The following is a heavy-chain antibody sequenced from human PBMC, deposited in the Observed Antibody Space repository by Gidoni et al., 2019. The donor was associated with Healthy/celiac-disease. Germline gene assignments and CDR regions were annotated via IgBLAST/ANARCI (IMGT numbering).Heavy chain of an antibody. J-gene: IGHJ5*02. CDR3: AKAPAGTLGDWFDP. V-gene: IGHV3-9*01. Sequence: EVQLVESGGGLVQPGRSLRLSCAASGFTFDGYAMHWVRQAPGKGLAWVSCISWNSGSIGYADSVKGRFTISRDNAKNSLYLQMNSLRAEDTALYYCAKAPAGTLGDWFDPWGQGTLVTVSS. CDR1: GFTFDGYA. D-gene: IGHD6-19*01. CDR2: ISWNSGSI.